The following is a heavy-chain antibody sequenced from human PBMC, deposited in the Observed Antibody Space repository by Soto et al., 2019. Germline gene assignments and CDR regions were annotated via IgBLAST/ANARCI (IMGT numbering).Heavy chain of an antibody. CDR1: GFTFDDYA. Sequence: EVQLVESGGGLVQPGRSLRLSCAASGFTFDDYAMHWVRQAPGKGLEWVSGISWNSGSIGYADSVKGRFTISSDNAKKPLHLQLTNLRAGDTAFNDCAKGGQLLTEGGGYWGQGTLVTVSS. CDR3: AKGGQLLTEGGGY. J-gene: IGHJ4*02. D-gene: IGHD2-2*01. CDR2: ISWNSGSI. V-gene: IGHV3-9*01.